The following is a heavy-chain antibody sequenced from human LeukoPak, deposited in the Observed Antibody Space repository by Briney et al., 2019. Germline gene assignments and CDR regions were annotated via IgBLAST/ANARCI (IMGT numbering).Heavy chain of an antibody. V-gene: IGHV4-34*01. Sequence: SETLSLTCAVYGGSFSGYYWSWIRQTPGKGLEWIGEINHSGSTNYNPSLKSRVTISVDTSKNQFSLKLSSVTAANTAVYYCARRLGYCSSTSCYLNWFDPWGQGTLVTVSS. CDR1: GGSFSGYY. D-gene: IGHD2-2*01. J-gene: IGHJ5*02. CDR2: INHSGST. CDR3: ARRLGYCSSTSCYLNWFDP.